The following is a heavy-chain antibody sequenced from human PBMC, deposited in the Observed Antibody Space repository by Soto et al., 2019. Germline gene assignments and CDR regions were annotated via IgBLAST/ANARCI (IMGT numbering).Heavy chain of an antibody. Sequence: QVQLLQSGTEVKQPGASVKVSCKASGYIITTSPIHWVRQAPGQGLEWLGWVSAGNGDRKYSQKFQGRVIISRDTSANTAYMELGSLTFEDTAVYYCARRSPRYAIDYWGQGTLVTVSS. D-gene: IGHD2-8*01. CDR1: GYIITTSP. CDR3: ARRSPRYAIDY. CDR2: VSAGNGDR. V-gene: IGHV1-3*01. J-gene: IGHJ4*02.